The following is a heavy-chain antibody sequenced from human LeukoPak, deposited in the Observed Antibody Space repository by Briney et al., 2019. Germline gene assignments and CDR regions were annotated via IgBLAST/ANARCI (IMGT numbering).Heavy chain of an antibody. V-gene: IGHV4-39*07. CDR3: ARAPAAASLDY. Sequence: SETLSLTCTVSGGSISSYYWGWVRQPPGKGLEWIGSIYYSGSTYNNPSPKSRVTISVDTSKNQFSLKLSSVTAADMAVYYCARAPAAASLDYWGQGTLVTVSS. CDR1: GGSISSYY. CDR2: IYYSGST. D-gene: IGHD6-13*01. J-gene: IGHJ4*02.